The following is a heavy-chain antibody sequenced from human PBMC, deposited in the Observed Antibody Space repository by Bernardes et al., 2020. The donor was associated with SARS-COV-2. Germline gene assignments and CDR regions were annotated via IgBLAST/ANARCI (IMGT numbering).Heavy chain of an antibody. CDR2: ISYEGSII. Sequence: SLRLSCAASGFNFNNYGMNWVRQAPGKGLEWVAVISYEGSIIFYGDSVKGRFTISRDNYKNTVYLQMTSLRAEDTAVYYCARRGDIFELGRPSPDYWGQGTLVTVSS. CDR3: ARRGDIFELGRPSPDY. D-gene: IGHD3-3*02. CDR1: GFNFNNYG. V-gene: IGHV3-30*03. J-gene: IGHJ4*02.